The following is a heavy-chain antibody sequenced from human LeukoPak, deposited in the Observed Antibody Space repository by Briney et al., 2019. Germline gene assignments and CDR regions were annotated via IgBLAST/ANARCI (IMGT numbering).Heavy chain of an antibody. D-gene: IGHD5-18*01. J-gene: IGHJ4*02. CDR1: GYTLSSYG. Sequence: ASVKVSCKASGYTLSSYGISRVREAPGQGLEWMGWISAYIGNTNYAQKLQGRVTMTTDTSTSTAYMELRSLRSDDTAVYYCARHPIQLWFSVDYWGQGTLVTVSS. CDR3: ARHPIQLWFSVDY. V-gene: IGHV1-18*01. CDR2: ISAYIGNT.